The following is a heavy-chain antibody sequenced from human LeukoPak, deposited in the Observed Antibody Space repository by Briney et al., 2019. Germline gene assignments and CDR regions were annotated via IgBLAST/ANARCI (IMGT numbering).Heavy chain of an antibody. Sequence: GKSLKISCKGSGYSFTSYWISWGRQMPGKGLEWMGRIDPSDSYTNYSPYFQGHVTISAYKTIHTAYLQWSSLKASDTAMYYCARHVDTAMATFDYWGQGTLVTVSS. CDR3: ARHVDTAMATFDY. J-gene: IGHJ4*02. CDR2: IDPSDSYT. V-gene: IGHV5-10-1*01. D-gene: IGHD5-18*01. CDR1: GYSFTSYW.